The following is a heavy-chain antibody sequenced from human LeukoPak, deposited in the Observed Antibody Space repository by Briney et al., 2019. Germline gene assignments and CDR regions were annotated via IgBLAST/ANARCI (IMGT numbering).Heavy chain of an antibody. D-gene: IGHD3-10*01. V-gene: IGHV3-23*01. CDR1: GFTFSNYV. CDR2: ISGSGGST. Sequence: GGSLRLSCAASGFTFSNYVMSWVRQAPEKGLQWVSSISGSGGSTYYAGSVKGRFTISRDSSKNTVYLQMNSLRAEDTAVYFCAKGSSPDYYGSGRFDSWGQGILVTVSS. J-gene: IGHJ5*01. CDR3: AKGSSPDYYGSGRFDS.